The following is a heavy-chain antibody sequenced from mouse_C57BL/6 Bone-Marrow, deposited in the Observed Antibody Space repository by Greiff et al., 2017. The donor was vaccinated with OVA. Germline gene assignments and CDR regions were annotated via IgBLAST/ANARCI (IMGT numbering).Heavy chain of an antibody. J-gene: IGHJ2*01. Sequence: QVQLQQSGADLARPGASVKMSCKASGYTFTSYTMHWVQQRPGQGLEWIGYINPSSGYTKYNQKFKDKATLTADKSTSTAYMQLSSLTSEDAAAYYCARRDVYYGSSSLDYWGQGTTLTVSS. V-gene: IGHV1-4*01. CDR2: INPSSGYT. CDR3: ARRDVYYGSSSLDY. CDR1: GYTFTSYT. D-gene: IGHD1-1*01.